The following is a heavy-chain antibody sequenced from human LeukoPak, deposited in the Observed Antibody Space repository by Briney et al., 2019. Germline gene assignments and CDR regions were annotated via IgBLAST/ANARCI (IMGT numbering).Heavy chain of an antibody. CDR3: ARSTVVTHYYYYYMDV. D-gene: IGHD4-23*01. Sequence: PSETLSLTCTVSGGSISSYYWSWIRQPPGKGLEWIGYIYYSGSTYYNPSLKSRVTISVDTSKNQFSLKLSSVTAADTAVYYCARSTVVTHYYYYYMDVWGKGTTVTVSS. V-gene: IGHV4-59*06. J-gene: IGHJ6*03. CDR2: IYYSGST. CDR1: GGSISSYY.